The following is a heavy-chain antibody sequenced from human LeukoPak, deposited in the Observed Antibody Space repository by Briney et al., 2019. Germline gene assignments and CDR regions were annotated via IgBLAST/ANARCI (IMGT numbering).Heavy chain of an antibody. D-gene: IGHD2-2*02. CDR1: GFTFSSYA. Sequence: GGSLRLSCAASGFTFSSYAMHWVRQAPGKGLEWVAVISYDGSNKYYADSVKGRLTISRDNSKNTLYLQMNSLRAEDTAVYYCARVPAAIYALDYWGQGTLATVSS. CDR2: ISYDGSNK. CDR3: ARVPAAIYALDY. V-gene: IGHV3-30*04. J-gene: IGHJ4*02.